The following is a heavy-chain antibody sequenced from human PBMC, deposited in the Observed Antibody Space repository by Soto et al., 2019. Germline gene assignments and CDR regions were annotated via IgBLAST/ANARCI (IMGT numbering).Heavy chain of an antibody. J-gene: IGHJ6*02. CDR3: ARELVRGMDV. CDR2: MNPNSANT. V-gene: IGHV1-8*01. Sequence: QVQLVQSGAEVKKPGASVKVSCKASGYTFTSYDINWVRQDTGQGLEWMGWMNPNSANTGYAQKSQGIVTMSGNTSISKAYKEVRSQRAEDPAVYYCARELVRGMDVWGQGTTVTVSS. CDR1: GYTFTSYD.